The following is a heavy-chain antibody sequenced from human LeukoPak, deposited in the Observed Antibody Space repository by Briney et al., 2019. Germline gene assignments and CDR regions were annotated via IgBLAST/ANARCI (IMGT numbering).Heavy chain of an antibody. V-gene: IGHV1-24*01. CDR3: ATSPTNYYGMDV. CDR1: GYTLTELS. Sequence: ASVKVSCKVSGYTLTELSMHWVRQAPGKGLEWMGGFDPEDGETIYAQKFQGGVTMTEDTSTDTAYMELSSLRSEDTAVYYCATSPTNYYGMDVWGQGTTVTVSS. J-gene: IGHJ6*02. CDR2: FDPEDGET.